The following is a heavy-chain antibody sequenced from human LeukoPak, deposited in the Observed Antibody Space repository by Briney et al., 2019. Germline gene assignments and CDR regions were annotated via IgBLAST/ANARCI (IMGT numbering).Heavy chain of an antibody. V-gene: IGHV4-31*03. CDR2: IYYSGST. D-gene: IGHD5-18*01. CDR1: GGSISSGGYY. J-gene: IGHJ4*02. CDR3: ARGSFPSVDTAFDY. Sequence: SETLSLTCTVSGGSISSGGYYWSWIRQHPGKGLEWIGYIYYSGSTYYNPSLKSRVTISVDTSKNQFSLKLSSVTAADTAVYYCARGSFPSVDTAFDYWGQGTLVTVSS.